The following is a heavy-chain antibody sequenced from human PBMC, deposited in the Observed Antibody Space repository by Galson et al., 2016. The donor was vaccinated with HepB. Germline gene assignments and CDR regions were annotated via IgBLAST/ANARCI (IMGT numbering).Heavy chain of an antibody. D-gene: IGHD4-17*01. J-gene: IGHJ4*02. Sequence: SLRLSCAASGFTFSSYWMHWVRQAPGKGLVWVSRINSDGSNTACADSVKGRFAISRDNAKNTPYLQMNSLRGEDTAVYYCARGPYGDYVIDYWGQGTLVTVSS. V-gene: IGHV3-74*01. CDR1: GFTFSSYW. CDR2: INSDGSNT. CDR3: ARGPYGDYVIDY.